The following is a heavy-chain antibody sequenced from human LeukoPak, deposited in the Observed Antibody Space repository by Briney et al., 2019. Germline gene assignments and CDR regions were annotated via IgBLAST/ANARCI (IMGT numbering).Heavy chain of an antibody. CDR1: GDTFSSYA. V-gene: IGHV1-69*05. Sequence: ASVKVSCKASGDTFSSYAVSWVRQAPGQGLEWMGGFIPMFGTADYRQKFQDRVSITMDESTTTAYMELSSLRSEDTAVYYCAKNYDFLTGYANWGQGTLVTVSS. CDR2: FIPMFGTA. J-gene: IGHJ4*02. D-gene: IGHD3-9*01. CDR3: AKNYDFLTGYAN.